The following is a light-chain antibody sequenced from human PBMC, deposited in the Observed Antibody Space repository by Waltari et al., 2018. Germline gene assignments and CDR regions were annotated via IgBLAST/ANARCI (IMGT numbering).Light chain of an antibody. CDR2: DVS. CDR1: SSDIGGDNF. CDR3: SSYTRSSSYV. Sequence: QSALTQPASVSGSPEQSITISCTGTSSDIGGDNFVSWYQQHPGKAPKLILFDVSDRPSGVSNRFSGSKSVNSASLTISGLQAEDEADYYCSSYTRSSSYVFGTGTKVTVL. V-gene: IGLV2-14*01. J-gene: IGLJ1*01.